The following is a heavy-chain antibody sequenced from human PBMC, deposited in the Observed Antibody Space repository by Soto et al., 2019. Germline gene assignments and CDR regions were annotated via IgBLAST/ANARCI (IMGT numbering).Heavy chain of an antibody. V-gene: IGHV3-33*01. D-gene: IGHD6-13*01. J-gene: IGHJ4*02. CDR3: ARDKGIAAAGTDFDY. CDR2: IWYDGSNK. CDR1: GFTFSSYG. Sequence: VQLVESGGGLVQPGRSLRLSCAASGFTFSSYGMHWVRQAPGKGLEWVAVIWYDGSNKYYADSVKGRFTISRDNSKNTLYLQMNSLRAEDTAVYYCARDKGIAAAGTDFDYWGQGTLVTVSS.